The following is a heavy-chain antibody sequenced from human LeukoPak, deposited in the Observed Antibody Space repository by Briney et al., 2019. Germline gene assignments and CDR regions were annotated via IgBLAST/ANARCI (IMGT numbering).Heavy chain of an antibody. Sequence: GGSLRLSCAASGFTFSTYSMNWVRQAPGKGLEWVSYITGSSIIYYSEAVKGRFTVSRDNAKNSLYLQMSSLRAEDTAVYYCASVRGGYWGQGTLVTVSS. V-gene: IGHV3-48*01. CDR2: ITGSSII. CDR3: ASVRGGY. CDR1: GFTFSTYS. D-gene: IGHD3-16*01. J-gene: IGHJ4*02.